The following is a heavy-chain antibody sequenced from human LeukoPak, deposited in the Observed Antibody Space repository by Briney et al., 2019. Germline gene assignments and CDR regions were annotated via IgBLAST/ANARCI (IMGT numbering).Heavy chain of an antibody. J-gene: IGHJ3*02. CDR3: ARGTITIFGVVTDDVFDI. CDR2: IYRSGST. CDR1: GGSFSDYY. Sequence: SDTLSLTRAVSGGSFSDYYWAWLRQPPGQGLEWVGYIYRSGSTNYNPSLKSRVNMSIDTSKKHYSLRLSSVTAADTAVYFCARGTITIFGVVTDDVFDIWGQGTMVTVSS. D-gene: IGHD3-3*01. V-gene: IGHV4-59*07.